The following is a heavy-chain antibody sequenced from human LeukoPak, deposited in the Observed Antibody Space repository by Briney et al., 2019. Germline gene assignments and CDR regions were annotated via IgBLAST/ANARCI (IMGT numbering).Heavy chain of an antibody. J-gene: IGHJ6*03. CDR2: IYYTGTT. D-gene: IGHD3-3*01. Sequence: SETLSLTCTVGGGSLSGHYWGWIRQPPGKGLELVGHIYYTGTTFYNPSLNSRVTITLDTSRNQFSLRLTSVIAADTAVYYCARVHYDFWSGYYSHYYYMDVWGKGTTVTVSS. V-gene: IGHV4-59*11. CDR1: GGSLSGHY. CDR3: ARVHYDFWSGYYSHYYYMDV.